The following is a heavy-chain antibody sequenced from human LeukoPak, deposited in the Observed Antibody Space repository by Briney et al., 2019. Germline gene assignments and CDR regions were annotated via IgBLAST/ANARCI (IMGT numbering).Heavy chain of an antibody. CDR3: ARRPWKSYYGMDV. J-gene: IGHJ6*02. CDR1: GFTFSSYS. V-gene: IGHV3-48*04. Sequence: GGSLRLSCAASGFTFSSYSMNWVRQAPGKGLEWVSYISSSSSTIYYADSVKGRFTISRDNAKNSLYLQMNSLRAEDTAVYYCARRPWKSYYGMDVWGQGTTVTVSS. CDR2: ISSSSSTI. D-gene: IGHD1-1*01.